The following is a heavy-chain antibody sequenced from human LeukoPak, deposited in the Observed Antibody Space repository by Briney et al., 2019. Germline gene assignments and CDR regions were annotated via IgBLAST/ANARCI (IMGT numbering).Heavy chain of an antibody. CDR3: ARLRSKYWFDP. CDR1: GFTFSSYE. CDR2: ITSSGNTM. J-gene: IGHJ5*02. V-gene: IGHV3-48*03. Sequence: GGSLRLSCAASGFTFSSYEMNWVRQARGKGLEWVSFITSSGNTMYYADSVKGRFTISRDNAKNSLYLQMNSLRADDTAVYYCARLRSKYWFDPWGQGTLVTVSS. D-gene: IGHD4-11*01.